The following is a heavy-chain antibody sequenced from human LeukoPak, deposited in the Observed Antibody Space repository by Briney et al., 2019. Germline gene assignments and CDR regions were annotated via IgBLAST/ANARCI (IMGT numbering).Heavy chain of an antibody. CDR2: INHSGST. CDR1: GGSFSGYY. Sequence: SETLSLTCAVYGGSFSGYYWSWIRQPPGKGLEWIGEINHSGSTNYNPSLKSRVTISVDTSKNQFSLKLSSVTAADTAVYYCARQPKNSSGWYYWGQGTLVTVSS. D-gene: IGHD6-19*01. V-gene: IGHV4-34*01. CDR3: ARQPKNSSGWYY. J-gene: IGHJ4*02.